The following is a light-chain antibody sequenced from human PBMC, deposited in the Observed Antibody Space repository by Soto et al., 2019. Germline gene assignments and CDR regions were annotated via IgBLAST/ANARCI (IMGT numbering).Light chain of an antibody. Sequence: QAVVTQYPSLTVSPGDTVTLTCGSSTGAVTSGHLPSWFQQKPGQAPKTLIYATSNTHSWTPARFSGSLLGGKAALTLSGAQPEDEAEYYCLLTYPGVRVFGTGTKLTVL. J-gene: IGLJ1*01. CDR1: TGAVTSGHL. V-gene: IGLV7-46*01. CDR3: LLTYPGVRV. CDR2: ATS.